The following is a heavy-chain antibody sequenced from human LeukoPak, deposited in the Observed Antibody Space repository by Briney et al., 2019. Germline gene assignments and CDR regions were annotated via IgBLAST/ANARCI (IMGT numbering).Heavy chain of an antibody. J-gene: IGHJ4*02. CDR1: GYSFTYYW. D-gene: IGHD2-15*01. CDR2: IYPGDSDT. CDR3: ARHRDCGAGNCYPDY. Sequence: GESLKISCKGSGYSFTYYWIGWVRQMPGKGLEWMGIIYPGDSDTRYRPSFQGQVTISVDKSISTAYLQWSSLKASDTAMYYCARHRDCGAGNCYPDYWGQGTLVTVSS. V-gene: IGHV5-51*01.